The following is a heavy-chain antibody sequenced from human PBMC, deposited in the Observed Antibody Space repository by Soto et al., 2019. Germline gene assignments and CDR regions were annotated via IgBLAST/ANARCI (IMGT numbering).Heavy chain of an antibody. CDR3: ARIGFLGEGDF. CDR1: GFTVSTW. CDR2: ISGEGTVT. D-gene: IGHD3-16*01. Sequence: GGSLRLSCATSGFTVSTWIHWVRQAPGEGLVWVSRISGEGTVTDYAESVKGRFTVSRDIAKSTVFLQMNSLRVEDAAVYYCARIGFLGEGDFWGQGNLVTVSS. J-gene: IGHJ4*02. V-gene: IGHV3-74*01.